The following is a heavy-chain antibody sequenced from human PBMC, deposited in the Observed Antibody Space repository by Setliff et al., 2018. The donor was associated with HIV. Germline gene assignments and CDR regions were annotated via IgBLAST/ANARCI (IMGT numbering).Heavy chain of an antibody. D-gene: IGHD5-12*01. CDR3: ARDGGLPPDYYYYYGMDV. Sequence: SETLSLTCTVSGDSITNSMHYWSWIRQPAGKGLEWIGHIYTSGSTNYNPSLKSRVTISVDTSKNQFSLKLSSVAAADTAVYYCARDGGLPPDYYYYYGMDVWGQGTTVTVSS. CDR1: GDSITNSMHY. CDR2: IYTSGST. J-gene: IGHJ6*02. V-gene: IGHV4-61*09.